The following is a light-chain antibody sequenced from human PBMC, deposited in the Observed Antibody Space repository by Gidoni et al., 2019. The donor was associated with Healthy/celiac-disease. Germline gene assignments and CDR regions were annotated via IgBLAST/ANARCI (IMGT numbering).Light chain of an antibody. Sequence: QSALTQPASVSGSPGQSITISCTGTSSDVGGYNYVSWYQQHAGKAPKLMIYEVSNRPSGVPDRFSGSKSGNTASLTISGLQAEDEADYYCSSYTSSSTLLVFGGGTKLTVL. CDR2: EVS. CDR3: SSYTSSSTLLV. CDR1: SSDVGGYNY. J-gene: IGLJ3*02. V-gene: IGLV2-14*01.